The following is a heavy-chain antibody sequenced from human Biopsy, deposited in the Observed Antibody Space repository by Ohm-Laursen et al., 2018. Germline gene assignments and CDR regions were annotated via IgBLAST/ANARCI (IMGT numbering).Heavy chain of an antibody. J-gene: IGHJ6*02. CDR2: INHSGRT. CDR3: VRGVDYYDPYHYYALDV. D-gene: IGHD3-22*01. V-gene: IGHV4-34*01. Sequence: SETLSLTWAVYGESFNGYYWSWIRQTPGKGLEWIGEINHSGRTNYNPSLKSRVTISVDTSKNQFSLKVRSVTAADTAVYYCVRGVDYYDPYHYYALDVWGQGTTVTAS. CDR1: GESFNGYY.